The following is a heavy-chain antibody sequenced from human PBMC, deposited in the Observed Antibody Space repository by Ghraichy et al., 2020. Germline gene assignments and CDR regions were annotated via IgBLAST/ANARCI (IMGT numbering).Heavy chain of an antibody. J-gene: IGHJ6*04. D-gene: IGHD2-21*01. CDR1: GFSFGSYS. CDR2: ITSSSSFI. CDR3: ARGSTVVRFYYYGGMDV. V-gene: IGHV3-48*02. Sequence: GGSLRLSCVGSGFSFGSYSMNWVRQSPGKGLEWVSYITSSSSFISYADSVKGRFTISRDNAQNSLFLQMNSLRDEDTAVYYCARGSTVVRFYYYGGMDVWGKGTTVTVSS.